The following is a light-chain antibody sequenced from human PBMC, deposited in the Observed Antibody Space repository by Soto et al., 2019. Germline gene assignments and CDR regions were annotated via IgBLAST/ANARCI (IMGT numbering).Light chain of an antibody. CDR2: EVS. J-gene: IGLJ1*01. CDR3: SSYTSGTTLIA. CDR1: SSDIGSYTY. Sequence: QSALTQPASVSGSPGQSITISCTRTSSDIGSYTYVSWYQQHPGKAPKLMIYEVSNRPSGVSGRFSGSKSGNTASLTISGLQADDEADYYCSSYTSGTTLIAFGPGTKLTVL. V-gene: IGLV2-14*01.